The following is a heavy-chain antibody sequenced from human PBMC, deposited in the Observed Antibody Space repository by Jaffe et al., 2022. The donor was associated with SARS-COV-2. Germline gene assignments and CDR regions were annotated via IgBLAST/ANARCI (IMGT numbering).Heavy chain of an antibody. CDR2: IYYSGST. CDR1: GGSISSTTYY. J-gene: IGHJ6*02. D-gene: IGHD3-16*01. Sequence: QLQLQESGPGLVKPSETLSLTCAVSGGSISSTTYYWAWIRQPPGQGLEWIGSIYYSGSTYYNPSLKSRVTISVDTSKNQFSLKLSSVTAADTAVYYCARHFPWGNYYYYGMDVWGQGTTVTVSS. V-gene: IGHV4-39*01. CDR3: ARHFPWGNYYYYGMDV.